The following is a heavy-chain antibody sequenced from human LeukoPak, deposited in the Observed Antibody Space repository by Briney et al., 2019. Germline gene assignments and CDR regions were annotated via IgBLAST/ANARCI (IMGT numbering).Heavy chain of an antibody. CDR3: ARAGENYYDDY. D-gene: IGHD1-26*01. Sequence: ASVKVSCKPSGYTFTNYGINWVRQAPGQGLEWMGWISAYNGNTNYAQKLQGRVTMTTDTSTSTAYMELRSLRSDDTAVYYCARAGENYYDDYWGQGTLVTVSS. J-gene: IGHJ4*02. CDR1: GYTFTNYG. CDR2: ISAYNGNT. V-gene: IGHV1-18*01.